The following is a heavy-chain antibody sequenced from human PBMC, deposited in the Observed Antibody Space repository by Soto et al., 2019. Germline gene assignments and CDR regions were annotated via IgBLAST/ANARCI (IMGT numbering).Heavy chain of an antibody. Sequence: GASVKVSCKASGGSFSSSAISWVRQAPGQRLERMGGIIAIFGTANYAQKFQGRVKITGDESTSTAYMELSSLRSEDPAVYYCVAAPQLPGIAAAGPWAYYFDYWGQGTLVTVSS. V-gene: IGHV1-69*13. D-gene: IGHD6-13*01. J-gene: IGHJ4*02. CDR1: GGSFSSSA. CDR2: IIAIFGTA. CDR3: VAAPQLPGIAAAGPWAYYFDY.